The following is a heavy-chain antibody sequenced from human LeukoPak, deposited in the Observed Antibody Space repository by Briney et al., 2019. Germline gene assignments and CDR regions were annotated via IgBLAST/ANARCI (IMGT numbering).Heavy chain of an antibody. J-gene: IGHJ4*02. V-gene: IGHV4-59*08. CDR1: GGSISSYY. Sequence: SETLSLTCTVSGGSISSYYWSWIRQPPGKGLEWIGYIYYSGSTNYNPSLKSRVTISVDTSKNQFSLKLSSVTAADTAVYYCARHNPAYYDYVWGSYRPYYFDYWGQGTLVTVSS. CDR3: ARHNPAYYDYVWGSYRPYYFDY. D-gene: IGHD3-16*02. CDR2: IYYSGST.